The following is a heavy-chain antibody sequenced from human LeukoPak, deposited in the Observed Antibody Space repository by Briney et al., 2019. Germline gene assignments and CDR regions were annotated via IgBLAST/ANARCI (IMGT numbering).Heavy chain of an antibody. J-gene: IGHJ4*02. CDR2: IYYSGST. V-gene: IGHV4-59*01. Sequence: SETLSLTCTVSGGSISSYYWSWIRQPPGKGLEWIGYIYYSGSTNYNPSLKSRVTISLDTSKNQSSLKLSSVTAADTAIYYCARGVVAAAGRTFDFWGQGTLVTVSS. D-gene: IGHD6-13*01. CDR3: ARGVVAAAGRTFDF. CDR1: GGSISSYY.